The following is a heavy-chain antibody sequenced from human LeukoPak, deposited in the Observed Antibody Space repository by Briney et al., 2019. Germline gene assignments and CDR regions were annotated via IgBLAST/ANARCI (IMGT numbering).Heavy chain of an antibody. V-gene: IGHV3-23*01. Sequence: GGSLRLSCAGSGFTFSSYPMNWVRQAPGKGLQWVSAISNGGGTAYYADSVKGRFTISRDNSKSKLYLQMDSLRAEDTAIYYCAARPRMPPRFDFWGLGTLVTVSS. D-gene: IGHD1-14*01. J-gene: IGHJ4*02. CDR2: ISNGGGTA. CDR1: GFTFSSYP. CDR3: AARPRMPPRFDF.